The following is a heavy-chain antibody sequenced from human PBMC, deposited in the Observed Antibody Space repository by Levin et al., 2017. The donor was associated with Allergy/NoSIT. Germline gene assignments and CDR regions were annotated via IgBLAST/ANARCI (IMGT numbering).Heavy chain of an antibody. Sequence: GESLKISCAASGFTFSSYSMNWVRQAPGKGLEWVSSISSSSSYIYYADSVKGRFTISRDNAKNSLYLQMNSLRAEDTAVYYCARGGDTAMAGFDYWGQGTLVTVSS. CDR3: ARGGDTAMAGFDY. V-gene: IGHV3-21*01. CDR1: GFTFSSYS. CDR2: ISSSSSYI. J-gene: IGHJ4*02. D-gene: IGHD5-18*01.